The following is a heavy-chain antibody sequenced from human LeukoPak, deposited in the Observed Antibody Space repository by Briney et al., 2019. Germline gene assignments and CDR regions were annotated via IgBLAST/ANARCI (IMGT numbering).Heavy chain of an antibody. CDR2: IWSDGSNR. CDR3: AKDAERGFDYSNSLQY. CDR1: GFTFSHYG. J-gene: IGHJ4*02. D-gene: IGHD4-11*01. Sequence: PGGSLRLSCATSGFTFSHYGMHWVRQAPGRGLEWAAVIWSDGSNRFYADSVKGRFTISRDNSQNTVDLHMNILRAEDTALYYCAKDAERGFDYSNSLQYWGRGTLLTVSS. V-gene: IGHV3-33*06.